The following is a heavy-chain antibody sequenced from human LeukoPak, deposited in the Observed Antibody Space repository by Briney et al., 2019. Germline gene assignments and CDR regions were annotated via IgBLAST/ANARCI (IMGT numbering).Heavy chain of an antibody. CDR3: ARAHVGYYYYYMDV. CDR2: INPIFGTA. V-gene: IGHV1-69*05. D-gene: IGHD1-26*01. J-gene: IGHJ6*03. CDR1: GYTFTDNY. Sequence: SVKVSCKASGYTFTDNYIHWVRQAPGQGLEWMGWINPIFGTANYAQKFQGRVTITTDESTSTAYMELSSLRSEDTAVYYCARAHVGYYYYYMDVWGKGTTVTVSS.